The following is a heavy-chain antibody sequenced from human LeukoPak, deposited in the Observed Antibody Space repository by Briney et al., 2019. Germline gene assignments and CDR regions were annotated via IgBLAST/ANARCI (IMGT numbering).Heavy chain of an antibody. CDR2: IDPSDSYT. CDR1: GYSFTSYW. Sequence: GESLKISCKGSGYSFTSYWISWVRQLPGKGLEWMGRIDPSDSYTNYSPSFQGHVTISADKSISTAYLQWSSLKASDTAMYYCARQRSNWFDPWGQGTLVTVSS. V-gene: IGHV5-10-1*01. D-gene: IGHD5-24*01. J-gene: IGHJ5*02. CDR3: ARQRSNWFDP.